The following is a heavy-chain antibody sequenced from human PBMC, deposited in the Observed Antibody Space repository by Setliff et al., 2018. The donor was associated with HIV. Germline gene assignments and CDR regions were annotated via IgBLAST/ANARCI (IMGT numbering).Heavy chain of an antibody. CDR1: GGSFSGYH. Sequence: SETLSLTCAVYGGSFSGYHWNWIRQFPGKGLEWIGEINHTGNTQYNPSLKSRVTMSEETSKNQFSLKLKSVTAADTAIYFCARGKGGLVGPAEFGYWGPGTQVTVSS. CDR2: INHTGNT. D-gene: IGHD1-26*01. CDR3: ARGKGGLVGPAEFGY. J-gene: IGHJ4*02. V-gene: IGHV4-34*01.